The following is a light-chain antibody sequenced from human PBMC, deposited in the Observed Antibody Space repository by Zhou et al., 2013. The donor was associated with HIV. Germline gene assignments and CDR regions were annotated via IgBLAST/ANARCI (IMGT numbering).Light chain of an antibody. CDR3: QQYNSYSAT. V-gene: IGKV1-5*03. J-gene: IGKJ1*01. CDR2: KAS. CDR1: QSISSW. Sequence: DIQMTQSPSTLSASVGDRVTITCRASQSISSWLAWYQQKAGKAPKLLIYKASSLESGVPSRFSGSGSGTEFTLTISSLQPDDFATYYCQQYNSYSATFGQGTKVEIK.